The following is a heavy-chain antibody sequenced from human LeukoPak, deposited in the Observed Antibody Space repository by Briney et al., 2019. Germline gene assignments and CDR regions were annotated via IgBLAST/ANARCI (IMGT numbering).Heavy chain of an antibody. CDR1: GGSISSGGYS. V-gene: IGHV4-30-2*01. CDR2: IYHSGST. CDR3: ARGYSNPNFDS. D-gene: IGHD4-11*01. J-gene: IGHJ4*02. Sequence: KPSQTLSLTCAVSGGSISSGGYSWSWIRQPPGKGLEWIGYIYHSGSTYYNPSLKSRVTISIDTSKNQFSLKLSSVTAADTAVYYCARGYSNPNFDSWGQGTLVTVSS.